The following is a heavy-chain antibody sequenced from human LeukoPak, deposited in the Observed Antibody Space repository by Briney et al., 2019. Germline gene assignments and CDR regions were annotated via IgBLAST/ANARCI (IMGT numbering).Heavy chain of an antibody. CDR2: IYPNNGAT. D-gene: IGHD3-10*01. CDR3: ARDGPAQMVDFDY. J-gene: IGHJ4*02. Sequence: RASVKVSCKASGYTFSGTGWYLYWLRQAPGQGLECMGWIYPNNGATAYAQKFQGRVAMTRDTPITTAYMELSRLRPDDTAVYYCARDGPAQMVDFDYWGQGTLVTVSS. CDR1: GYTFSGTGWY. V-gene: IGHV1-2*02.